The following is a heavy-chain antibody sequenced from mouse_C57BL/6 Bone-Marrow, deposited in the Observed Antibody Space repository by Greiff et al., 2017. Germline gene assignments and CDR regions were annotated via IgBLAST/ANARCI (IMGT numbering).Heavy chain of an antibody. D-gene: IGHD2-5*01. Sequence: VQLQQSGSELRSPGSSVKLSCKDFDSEVFPIAHLSWVRQNPGHGFEWVGGIPPSIGRKCYGEKFEDKAISVADTLSNTAYLELNSLTSEDSAIYYCARGGGFYSSNYYAMDYWGQGTSVTVSS. J-gene: IGHJ4*01. CDR2: IPPSIGRK. V-gene: IGHV15-2*01. CDR1: DSEVFPIAH. CDR3: ARGGGFYSSNYYAMDY.